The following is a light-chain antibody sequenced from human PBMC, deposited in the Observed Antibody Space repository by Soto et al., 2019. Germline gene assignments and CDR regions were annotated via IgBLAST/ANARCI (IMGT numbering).Light chain of an antibody. J-gene: IGKJ5*01. CDR1: QSVSSS. Sequence: EIVMTQSPATLSVSPGERAILSCRASQSVSSSLAWYQQKPGQAPRLLIYGASSRATGIPARFIGSGSGTEFTLTISSLQSEDFAVYYCQQYNNWPPITFGQGTRLEIK. V-gene: IGKV3-15*01. CDR2: GAS. CDR3: QQYNNWPPIT.